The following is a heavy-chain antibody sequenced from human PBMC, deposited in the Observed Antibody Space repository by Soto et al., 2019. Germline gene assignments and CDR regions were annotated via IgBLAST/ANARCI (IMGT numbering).Heavy chain of an antibody. CDR1: GFTFSNYG. Sequence: QVKLVQSGGGAVQPGTSLRLSCAASGFTFSNYGFHWVRQPPGKGLEWVARISSDGTNDFYADSVKGRFTISRENSKNALFLQMYSLRPEDTAVYNCAKGIAATGTRARVAQWGQGTVVTVSS. J-gene: IGHJ4*02. CDR2: ISSDGTND. V-gene: IGHV3-30*18. CDR3: AKGIAATGTRARVAQ. D-gene: IGHD6-13*01.